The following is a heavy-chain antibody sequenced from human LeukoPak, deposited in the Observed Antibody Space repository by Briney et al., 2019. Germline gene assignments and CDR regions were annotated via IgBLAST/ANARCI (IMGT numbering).Heavy chain of an antibody. Sequence: GRSLRLSCAASGFTFSSYAMHWVRQAPGKGLEWVAVISYDGSNKYYADSVKGRFTISRDNSKNTLYLQMNSLRAEDTAVYYCARRRDLYSGSYYPFDYWGQGTLVTVSS. V-gene: IGHV3-30*04. J-gene: IGHJ4*02. D-gene: IGHD1-26*01. CDR2: ISYDGSNK. CDR1: GFTFSSYA. CDR3: ARRRDLYSGSYYPFDY.